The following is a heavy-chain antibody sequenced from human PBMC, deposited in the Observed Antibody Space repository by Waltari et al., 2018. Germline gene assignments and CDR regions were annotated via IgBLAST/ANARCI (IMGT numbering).Heavy chain of an antibody. Sequence: QVQLQESGPGLVKPSETLSLPCTVSGYSISSGYYWGWIRQPPGKGLEWIGSIYHSGSTYYNPSLKSGVTISVDTSKNQCSLKLSSVTAADTAVYYCARVVPAAIGAFDIWGQGTMVTVSS. V-gene: IGHV4-38-2*02. J-gene: IGHJ3*02. CDR3: ARVVPAAIGAFDI. D-gene: IGHD2-2*02. CDR2: IYHSGST. CDR1: GYSISSGYY.